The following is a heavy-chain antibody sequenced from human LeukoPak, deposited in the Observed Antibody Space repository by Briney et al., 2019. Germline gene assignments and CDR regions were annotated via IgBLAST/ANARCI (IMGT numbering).Heavy chain of an antibody. CDR3: ARHRSYRYTAYFDY. Sequence: SETLSLTCAVYGGSFSGYYWSWIRQPPGKGLEWIGYIYYSGSTNYNPSLKSRVTISVDTSKNQFSLKLSSVTAADTAVYYCARHRSYRYTAYFDYWGQGTLVTVSS. J-gene: IGHJ4*02. D-gene: IGHD3-16*02. CDR2: IYYSGST. V-gene: IGHV4-59*08. CDR1: GGSFSGYY.